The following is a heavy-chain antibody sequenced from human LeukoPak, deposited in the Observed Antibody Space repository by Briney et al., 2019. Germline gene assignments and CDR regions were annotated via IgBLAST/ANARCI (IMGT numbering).Heavy chain of an antibody. Sequence: GGSLRLSCAASGFTFSSYGIHWVRQAPGKGREWATFIRYDGSKTYYADSVKGRFTIARDNSKNTLYLQMNSLRTEDTAVYYCGKDREVGSNWEHPDYWGQGTLVTVCS. V-gene: IGHV3-30*02. D-gene: IGHD6-13*01. J-gene: IGHJ4*02. CDR1: GFTFSSYG. CDR3: GKDREVGSNWEHPDY. CDR2: IRYDGSKT.